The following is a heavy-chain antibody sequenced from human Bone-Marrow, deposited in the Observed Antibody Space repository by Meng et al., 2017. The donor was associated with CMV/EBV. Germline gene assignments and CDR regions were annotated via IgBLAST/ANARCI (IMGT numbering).Heavy chain of an antibody. J-gene: IGHJ6*02. D-gene: IGHD3-22*01. Sequence: GGSLRLSCAASGFTFSSYSMNWVRQAPGKGLEWVSSISSSSSYIYYADSVKGRFTISRDNAKNSLYLQMNSLRAEDTAVYYCARDLYYYDKDYYYGMDVWVQGTTVTVSS. CDR3: ARDLYYYDKDYYYGMDV. CDR1: GFTFSSYS. CDR2: ISSSSSYI. V-gene: IGHV3-21*01.